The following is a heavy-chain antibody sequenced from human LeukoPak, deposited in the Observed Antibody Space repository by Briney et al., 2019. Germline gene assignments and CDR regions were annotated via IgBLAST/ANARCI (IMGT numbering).Heavy chain of an antibody. Sequence: SETLSLTCTVSGGSISSYYWSWIRQPPGKGLEWIGYIYYSGSTNYNPSLKSRVTISVDTSKNQFSLKLSSVTAADTAVYYCARLRQYYDFWSGYYYYFDYWGQGTLVTVSS. D-gene: IGHD3-3*01. CDR3: ARLRQYYDFWSGYYYYFDY. CDR1: GGSISSYY. V-gene: IGHV4-59*08. CDR2: IYYSGST. J-gene: IGHJ4*02.